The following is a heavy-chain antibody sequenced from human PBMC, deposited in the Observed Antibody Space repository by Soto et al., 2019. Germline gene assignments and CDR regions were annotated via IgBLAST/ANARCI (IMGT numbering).Heavy chain of an antibody. CDR2: ISSSGSTI. D-gene: IGHD4-17*01. J-gene: IGHJ4*02. V-gene: IGHV3-11*01. Sequence: GGSLRLSCAASGFTFSDYYMSWIRQAPGKGLEWVSYISSSGSTIYYADSVKGRFTISRDNAKNSLYLQMNSLRAEDTAVYYCARDLRYGDHRLWYFDYWGQGTLVTVSS. CDR3: ARDLRYGDHRLWYFDY. CDR1: GFTFSDYY.